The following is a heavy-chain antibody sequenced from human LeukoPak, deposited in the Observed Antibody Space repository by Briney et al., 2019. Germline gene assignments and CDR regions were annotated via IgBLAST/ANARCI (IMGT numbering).Heavy chain of an antibody. J-gene: IGHJ4*02. CDR3: ARHDYGSGTYFDY. V-gene: IGHV4-39*07. CDR1: GGSISSSSYY. Sequence: PETLSLTCTVSGGSISSSSYYWGWIRQPPGKGLEWIGSIYYSGSTYYNPSLKSRVTISVDTSKNQFSLKLSSVTAADTAVYYCARHDYGSGTYFDYWGQGTLVTVSS. CDR2: IYYSGST. D-gene: IGHD3-10*01.